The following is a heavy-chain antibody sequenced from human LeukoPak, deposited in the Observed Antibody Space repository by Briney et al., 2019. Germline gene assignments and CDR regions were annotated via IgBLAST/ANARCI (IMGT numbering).Heavy chain of an antibody. V-gene: IGHV3-48*03. Sequence: GGSLRLSCAASGFTFSSYEMNWGRQAPGKGREWVSYISSSGSTIYYADSVKGRFTISRDNAKNSLYLQMNSLRAEDTAVYYCAELGGADYYFDYWGQGTLVTVSS. J-gene: IGHJ4*02. CDR3: AELGGADYYFDY. CDR2: ISSSGSTI. D-gene: IGHD1-26*01. CDR1: GFTFSSYE.